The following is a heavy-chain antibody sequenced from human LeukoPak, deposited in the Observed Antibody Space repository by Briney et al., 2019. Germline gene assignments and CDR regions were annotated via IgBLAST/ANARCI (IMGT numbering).Heavy chain of an antibody. CDR3: ASLYCSGDSCYSSLYWYFDL. D-gene: IGHD2-15*01. Sequence: PSETLSLTCAVYGGSFSGYYWSWIRQPPGKGLEWIGEINHSGSTNYNPSLKSRVTISVDTSKNQFSLKLSSVTAADTAVYYCASLYCSGDSCYSSLYWYFDLWGRGTLVTVSS. V-gene: IGHV4-34*01. J-gene: IGHJ2*01. CDR1: GGSFSGYY. CDR2: INHSGST.